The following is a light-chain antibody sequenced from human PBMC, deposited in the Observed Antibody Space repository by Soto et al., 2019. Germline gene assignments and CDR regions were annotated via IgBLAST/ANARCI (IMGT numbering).Light chain of an antibody. CDR3: SSYTSSVTLV. Sequence: QSALTQPASVSGSPGQSITISCTGTSSDVGGYNFVSWYQQHPGKAPKLMIYEVSNRPSGVSYRFSGSKSGNTASLTIPGLQAEDEADYYCSSYTSSVTLVFGGGTKLTVL. J-gene: IGLJ2*01. CDR2: EVS. CDR1: SSDVGGYNF. V-gene: IGLV2-14*01.